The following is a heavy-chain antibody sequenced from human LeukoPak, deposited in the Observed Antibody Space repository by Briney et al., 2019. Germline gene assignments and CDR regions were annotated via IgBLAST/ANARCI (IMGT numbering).Heavy chain of an antibody. J-gene: IGHJ4*02. Sequence: GGSLRLSCAASGFTFNNYAMNWVRQAPGKGLEWLSAISISGTKTYYGDSVKGRFFISRDNSKNTLYLHMNSLRVEDTGIYYCANGIRPNDYWGQGTLVTVAS. CDR1: GFTFNNYA. CDR3: ANGIRPNDY. CDR2: ISISGTKT. V-gene: IGHV3-23*01. D-gene: IGHD1-1*01.